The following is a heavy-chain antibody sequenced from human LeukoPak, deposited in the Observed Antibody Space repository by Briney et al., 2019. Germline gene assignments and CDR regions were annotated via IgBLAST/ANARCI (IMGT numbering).Heavy chain of an antibody. J-gene: IGHJ4*02. CDR1: GFTFSNYW. CDR3: AREVCSGSCLFDY. D-gene: IGHD1-26*01. V-gene: IGHV3-64*01. CDR2: ISSNGGST. Sequence: PGGSLRLSCVASGFTFSNYWMSWFRQAPGKGLEYVSAISSNGGSTYYANSVKGRFTISRDNSKNTLYLQMGSLRAEDMAVYYCAREVCSGSCLFDYWGQGTLVTVSS.